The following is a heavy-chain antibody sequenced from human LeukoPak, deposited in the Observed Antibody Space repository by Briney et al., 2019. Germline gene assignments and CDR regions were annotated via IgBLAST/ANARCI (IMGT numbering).Heavy chain of an antibody. J-gene: IGHJ5*02. CDR3: AKDGAAAGYNWFDP. V-gene: IGHV3-23*01. Sequence: GGSLRLSCAASGFTFSGYAMSWVRQAPGKGLEWVSAISGSGVNTYYADSVKGRFTISRDNSKNTLYLQMNSLRAEDTALYYCAKDGAAAGYNWFDPWGQGTLVTVSS. CDR2: ISGSGVNT. D-gene: IGHD6-13*01. CDR1: GFTFSGYA.